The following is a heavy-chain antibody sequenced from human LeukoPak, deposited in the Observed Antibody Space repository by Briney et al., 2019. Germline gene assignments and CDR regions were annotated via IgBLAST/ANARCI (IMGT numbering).Heavy chain of an antibody. Sequence: ASVKVSCKASGYTFTSYGISWVRQAPGQGLEWMGWISAYNGNTNYAQKLQGRVTMTTDTSTGTAYMELRSLRSDDTAVYYCARDGSDQLPIDAPLNFDYWGQGTLVTVSS. D-gene: IGHD2-2*01. V-gene: IGHV1-18*01. CDR3: ARDGSDQLPIDAPLNFDY. CDR2: ISAYNGNT. CDR1: GYTFTSYG. J-gene: IGHJ4*02.